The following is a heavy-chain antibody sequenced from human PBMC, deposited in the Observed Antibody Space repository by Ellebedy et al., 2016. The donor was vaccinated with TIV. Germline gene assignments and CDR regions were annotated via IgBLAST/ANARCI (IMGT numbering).Heavy chain of an antibody. J-gene: IGHJ5*02. D-gene: IGHD3-9*01. CDR3: ARARLDWNWFDP. CDR1: GFSLSNSF. Sequence: GGSLRLSXAASGFSLSNSFMSWIRQAPGKGLEWVSTLTADGRSTYFADSVKGRFTISRDNSKNTVYLQMNSLRAEDTAVYYCARARLDWNWFDPWGQGTLVTVSS. CDR2: LTADGRST. V-gene: IGHV3-23*01.